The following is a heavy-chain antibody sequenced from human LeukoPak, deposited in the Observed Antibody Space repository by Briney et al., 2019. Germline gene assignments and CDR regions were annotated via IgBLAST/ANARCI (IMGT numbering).Heavy chain of an antibody. V-gene: IGHV4-59*01. CDR2: IYYSGST. J-gene: IGHJ4*02. Sequence: SETLSLTCTVSGGSISSYYWSWIRQPPGKGLEWIGYIYYSGSTNYNPSLKSRVTISVDTSKNQFSLKLSSVTAADTAVYYCARINYYDSSGFYYEDYWGQGTLVTVSS. CDR3: ARINYYDSSGFYYEDY. CDR1: GGSISSYY. D-gene: IGHD3-22*01.